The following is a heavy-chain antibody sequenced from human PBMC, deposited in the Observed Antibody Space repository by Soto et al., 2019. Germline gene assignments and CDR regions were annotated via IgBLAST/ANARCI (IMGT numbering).Heavy chain of an antibody. CDR3: ASVYDSSGYYPGPPDDAFDI. J-gene: IGHJ3*02. CDR1: GFTFSSYE. D-gene: IGHD3-22*01. CDR2: IATSGDTI. V-gene: IGHV3-48*03. Sequence: PVGSLRLSCVASGFTFSSYEMNWVRQAPGRGLEWVSYIATSGDTIYYADSVKGRFTISRDNAKNSLYLQMNSLRAEDTAIYYCASVYDSSGYYPGPPDDAFDIWGQGTMVTVSS.